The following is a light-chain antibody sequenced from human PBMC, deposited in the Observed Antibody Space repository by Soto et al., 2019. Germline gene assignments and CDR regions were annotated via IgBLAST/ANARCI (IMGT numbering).Light chain of an antibody. CDR3: QQYGSSPPFT. Sequence: EIVLTQSPGTLSLSPGERATLSCRASQSVSSNYLAWYQQKPGQAPRLLIYGSSSRATGIPDRFSGGGSGTDFALTISRLEPEDFGVYFCQQYGSSPPFTFGQGTKVEIK. V-gene: IGKV3-20*01. CDR2: GSS. J-gene: IGKJ2*01. CDR1: QSVSSNY.